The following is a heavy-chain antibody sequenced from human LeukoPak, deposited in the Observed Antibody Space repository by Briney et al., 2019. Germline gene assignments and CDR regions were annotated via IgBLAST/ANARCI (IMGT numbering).Heavy chain of an antibody. V-gene: IGHV3-7*01. D-gene: IGHD3-16*02. Sequence: PGGSLRLSCAASGFTFSSYAMSWVRQAPGKGREWVANVKQDGSEKYYVDSVKGRFTISRDNAKNSLYLQMNSLRAEDTAVYYCARSEGDYVWGSYRYTEFDYWGQGTLVTVSS. CDR2: VKQDGSEK. CDR3: ARSEGDYVWGSYRYTEFDY. J-gene: IGHJ4*02. CDR1: GFTFSSYA.